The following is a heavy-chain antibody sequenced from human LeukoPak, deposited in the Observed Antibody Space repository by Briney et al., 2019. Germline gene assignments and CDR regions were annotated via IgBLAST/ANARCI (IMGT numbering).Heavy chain of an antibody. CDR1: GFTLSSYW. CDR2: INSDGSSA. Sequence: GGSLRLSCAASGFTLSSYWMHWVRQAPGKGLVWVSRINSDGSSANYADSGKGRFTISRDNAKNTLYLQMNSLRAEYTAVYYCERSSPYSTSWYSGWGQGTVVTVSS. CDR3: ERSSPYSTSWYSG. J-gene: IGHJ4*02. V-gene: IGHV3-74*01. D-gene: IGHD6-13*01.